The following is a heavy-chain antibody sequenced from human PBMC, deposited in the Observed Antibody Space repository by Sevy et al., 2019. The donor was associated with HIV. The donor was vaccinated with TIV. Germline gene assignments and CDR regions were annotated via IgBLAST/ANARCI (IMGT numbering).Heavy chain of an antibody. Sequence: GGSLRLSCAAAGFTFSIYGMHWVRQAPGKGLEWLAAIWFDGSNEYYADSVKGRFTISRDIATNTLHLQMNSLRAEDTAVYYCARDLEFYDYGDYGPAFNPDYWGRGTLVTVSS. CDR1: GFTFSIYG. J-gene: IGHJ4*02. CDR3: ARDLEFYDYGDYGPAFNPDY. D-gene: IGHD4-17*01. V-gene: IGHV3-33*01. CDR2: IWFDGSNE.